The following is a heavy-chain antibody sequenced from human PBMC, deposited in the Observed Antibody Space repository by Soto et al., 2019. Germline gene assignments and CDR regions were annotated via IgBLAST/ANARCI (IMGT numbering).Heavy chain of an antibody. CDR2: ISYDGSNK. Sequence: QVQLVESGGGVVQPGRSLRLSCAASGFTFSSYGMHWVRQAPGKGLEWVAVISYDGSNKYYADSVKGRFTISRDNSKKPLYLKMNARRAEATVVYYWQKNKLPVAGPAPFNYWAQGPLVT. D-gene: IGHD3-10*01. CDR1: GFTFSSYG. J-gene: IGHJ4*02. V-gene: IGHV3-30*18. CDR3: QKNKLPVAGPAPFNY.